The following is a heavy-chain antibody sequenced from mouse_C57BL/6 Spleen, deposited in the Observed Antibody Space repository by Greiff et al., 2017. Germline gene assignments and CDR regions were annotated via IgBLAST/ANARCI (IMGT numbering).Heavy chain of an antibody. CDR3: AREARY. Sequence: QVQLQQPGAELVKPGASVKLSCKASGYTFTSYWMQWVKQRPGQGLEWIGEIDPSDSYTNYNQKFKGKATLTVDTSSSTAYMQLSSLTSEDSAVYYWAREARYWGQGTTLTVSS. J-gene: IGHJ2*01. V-gene: IGHV1-50*01. CDR2: IDPSDSYT. CDR1: GYTFTSYW.